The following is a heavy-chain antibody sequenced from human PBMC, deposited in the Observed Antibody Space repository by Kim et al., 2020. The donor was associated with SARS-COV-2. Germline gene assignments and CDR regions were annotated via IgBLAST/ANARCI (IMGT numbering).Heavy chain of an antibody. J-gene: IGHJ4*02. Sequence: GGSLRLSCVASGFTFRTYGMSWVRQAPGKGLEWVSAISGSGDSTYFADSVKGRFTISRDNSKNTLYVQMNSLRPEDTAVYYCAKTRYPGMAALGVIDSWGPGTLVTVST. V-gene: IGHV3-23*01. CDR1: GFTFRTYG. CDR2: ISGSGDST. D-gene: IGHD6-13*01. CDR3: AKTRYPGMAALGVIDS.